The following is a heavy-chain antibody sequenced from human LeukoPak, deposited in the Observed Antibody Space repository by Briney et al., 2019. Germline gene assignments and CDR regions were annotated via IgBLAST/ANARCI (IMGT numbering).Heavy chain of an antibody. CDR3: ARELVGVVVVPAAKTEYYYYYYMDV. CDR2: IYTSGSN. Sequence: SETLSLTCTVSGGSISSGSYDWGWIRQPGGKGLEWIGRIYTSGSNNYNPSLKSRVTISVDTTKNQFSLKLSSVTAADTAVYYCARELVGVVVVPAAKTEYYYYYYMDVWGKGTTVTVSS. J-gene: IGHJ6*03. CDR1: GGSISSGSYD. V-gene: IGHV4-61*02. D-gene: IGHD2-2*01.